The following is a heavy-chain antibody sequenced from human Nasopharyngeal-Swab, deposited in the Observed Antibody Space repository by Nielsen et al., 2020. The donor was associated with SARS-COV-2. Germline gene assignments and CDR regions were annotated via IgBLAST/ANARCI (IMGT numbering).Heavy chain of an antibody. J-gene: IGHJ3*02. V-gene: IGHV3-9*01. CDR2: ISWNSGSI. Sequence: GGSLRLSCAASGFTFDDYAMHWVRQAPGKGLEWVSGISWNSGSIGYADSVKGRFTISRDNAKNSLYLQMNSPRAEDTALYYCAKDIVRGVMDAFDIWGQGTMVTVSS. CDR3: AKDIVRGVMDAFDI. D-gene: IGHD3-10*02. CDR1: GFTFDDYA.